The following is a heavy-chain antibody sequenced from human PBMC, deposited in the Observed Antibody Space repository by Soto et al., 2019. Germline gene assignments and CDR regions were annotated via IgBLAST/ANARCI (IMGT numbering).Heavy chain of an antibody. J-gene: IGHJ6*02. CDR2: IYTSGST. CDR1: GGPVSSGSYY. CDR3: AREGESPV. Sequence: SETLSLTCTVSGGPVSSGSYYWNWIRQPAGKGLEWIGRIYTSGSTNYNPSLKSRVTMSVDTSKTQFSLKPSSVTAADTAVYYCAREGESPVWGQGTTVTVSS. V-gene: IGHV4-61*02. D-gene: IGHD1-26*01.